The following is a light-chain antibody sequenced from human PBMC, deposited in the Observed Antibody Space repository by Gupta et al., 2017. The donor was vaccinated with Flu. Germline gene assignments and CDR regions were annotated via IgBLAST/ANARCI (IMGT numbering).Light chain of an antibody. Sequence: DIQMTQSPSSLSASVGDRVTITCRASQSISSYLNWYQQKPGKAPKLLIYAAPSLQSGVPSRFSGSGSGTDFTLTISRLQPEDFATYYCQQCDSTPRRFGQGTKLEIK. CDR1: QSISSY. CDR2: AAP. J-gene: IGKJ1*01. V-gene: IGKV1-39*01. CDR3: QQCDSTPRR.